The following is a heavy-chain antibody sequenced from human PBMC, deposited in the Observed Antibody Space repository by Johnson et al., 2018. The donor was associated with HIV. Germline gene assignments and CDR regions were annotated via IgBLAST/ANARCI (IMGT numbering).Heavy chain of an antibody. V-gene: IGHV3-38-3*01. D-gene: IGHD6-6*01. CDR2: ISGGCT. Sequence: VQVVESGGGLVQPGGSLRLSCEASGFTVSSNEMSWVRQAPGKGLEWVSSISGGCTYYADSRKGRFTISRDNSKNTRYLPMNSLRAEDTDVYYCAKEGLRSSLRSGDAFDIWGHGTLVTVSS. CDR3: AKEGLRSSLRSGDAFDI. CDR1: GFTVSSNE. J-gene: IGHJ3*02.